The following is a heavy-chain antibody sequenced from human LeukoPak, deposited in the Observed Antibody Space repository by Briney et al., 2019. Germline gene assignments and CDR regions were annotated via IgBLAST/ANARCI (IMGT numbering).Heavy chain of an antibody. CDR2: VKSGNYDI. D-gene: IGHD3-9*01. J-gene: IGHJ4*02. CDR3: ARDSDWAFDY. CDR1: GFTFNTYS. Sequence: PGGSLRLSCAASGFTFNTYSMNWVRQAPGKGLEWLSYVKSGNYDIQYADSVTGRFTVSRDSATNSLYLQMNDLKAEDTAVYYCARDSDWAFDYWGQGSLVTVPS. V-gene: IGHV3-48*01.